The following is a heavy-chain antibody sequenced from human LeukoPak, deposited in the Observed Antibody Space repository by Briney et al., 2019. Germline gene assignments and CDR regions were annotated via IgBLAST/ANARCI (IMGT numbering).Heavy chain of an antibody. CDR3: AVGKGFLSDY. D-gene: IGHD3-3*01. Sequence: GGSLRLSCAASGFTFSGFAMSWVRRTPGKGLEWVSGISGSGDNTLYADSVRGRFTISRDNSKNTLYLEMNSLRAEDTAVYYCAVGKGFLSDYWGQGTLVTVSS. CDR2: ISGSGDNT. J-gene: IGHJ4*02. V-gene: IGHV3-23*01. CDR1: GFTFSGFA.